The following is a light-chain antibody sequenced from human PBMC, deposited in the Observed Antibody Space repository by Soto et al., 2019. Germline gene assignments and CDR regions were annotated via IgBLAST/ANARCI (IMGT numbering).Light chain of an antibody. CDR1: SSDIGAYIY. Sequence: QSAGTQPPCASGSPGQSVTISCTGTSSDIGAYIYVSLYQQHPGKAPKLMISEVSRRPSGVPERFSGSKSGNTASLTVSGLQADDEAHYYCSSYAGSNNFVFGTGTKVTVL. CDR2: EVS. J-gene: IGLJ1*01. V-gene: IGLV2-8*01. CDR3: SSYAGSNNFV.